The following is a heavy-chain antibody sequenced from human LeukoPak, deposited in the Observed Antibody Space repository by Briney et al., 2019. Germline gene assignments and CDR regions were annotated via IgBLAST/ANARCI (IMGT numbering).Heavy chain of an antibody. V-gene: IGHV1-69*05. CDR3: ARGRCSSSSCYPDNWFDP. J-gene: IGHJ5*02. CDR1: GGTFSSYA. CDR2: IIPIFGTA. D-gene: IGHD2-2*01. Sequence: SVKDSCKASGGTFSSYAISWVRQAPGQGLEWMGGIIPIFGTANYAQKFQGRVTITTDESTSTAYMELSSLRSEDTAVYYCARGRCSSSSCYPDNWFDPWGQGTLVTVSS.